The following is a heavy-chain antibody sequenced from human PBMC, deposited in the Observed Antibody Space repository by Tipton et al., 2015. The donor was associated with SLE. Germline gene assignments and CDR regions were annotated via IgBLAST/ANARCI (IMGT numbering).Heavy chain of an antibody. CDR2: ISSSGSTI. J-gene: IGHJ3*02. Sequence: SLRLSCAASGFTFSSYEMNWVRQAPGKGLEWVSYISSSGSTIYYADSVKGRFTISRDNAKNSLYLQMNSLRAEDTAVYYCARDVLDSSGPDAFDIWGQGTMVTVSS. CDR3: ARDVLDSSGPDAFDI. CDR1: GFTFSSYE. D-gene: IGHD3-22*01. V-gene: IGHV3-48*03.